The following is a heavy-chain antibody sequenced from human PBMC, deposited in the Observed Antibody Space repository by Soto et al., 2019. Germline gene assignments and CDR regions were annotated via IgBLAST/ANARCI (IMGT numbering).Heavy chain of an antibody. CDR1: GYTFTGSY. D-gene: IGHD6-6*01. Sequence: GASVKVSCKASGYTFTGSYMHWVRQAPGQGLEWMGWVNPNTGGTNYAQKFQGRVTMTRDTSISTAYMELSRLSSDDTAVFYCARWGYSSSSPSDYWGQGTLVTVSS. CDR2: VNPNTGGT. V-gene: IGHV1-2*02. J-gene: IGHJ4*02. CDR3: ARWGYSSSSPSDY.